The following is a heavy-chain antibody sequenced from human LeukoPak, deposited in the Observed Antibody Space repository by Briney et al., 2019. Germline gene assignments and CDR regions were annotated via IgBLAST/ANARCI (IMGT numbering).Heavy chain of an antibody. Sequence: AGGSLRLSCAASGFTFSSYAMNWVRQAPGKGLEWVSVISGSVDSTYYADSVKGRFTISRDNSKNTLYLQMNSLRAEDTAVYYCAKRANYGDFDYWGQGTLVTVSP. D-gene: IGHD4-17*01. CDR1: GFTFSSYA. CDR2: ISGSVDST. J-gene: IGHJ4*02. V-gene: IGHV3-23*01. CDR3: AKRANYGDFDY.